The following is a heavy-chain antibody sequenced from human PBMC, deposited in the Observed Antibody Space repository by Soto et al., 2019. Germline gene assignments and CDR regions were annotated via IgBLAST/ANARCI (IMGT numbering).Heavy chain of an antibody. V-gene: IGHV1-18*01. CDR3: ARVRGRYSSGWYSS. CDR2: ISAYNGNT. J-gene: IGHJ4*02. Sequence: ASVKVSCKASGYTFTSYGISWVRQAPGQGLEWMGWISAYNGNTNYAQKLQGRVTMTTDTSTSTAYMELRSLRSDDTAVYYCARVRGRYSSGWYSSWGQGTLVTASS. CDR1: GYTFTSYG. D-gene: IGHD6-19*01.